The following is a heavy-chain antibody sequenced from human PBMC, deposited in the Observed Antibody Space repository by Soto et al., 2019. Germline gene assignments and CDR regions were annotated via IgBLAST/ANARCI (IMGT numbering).Heavy chain of an antibody. D-gene: IGHD2-8*01. CDR3: ARAGNICTNGVCYFNRRNWFDP. Sequence: PSETLSLTCAVYGGSFSGYYWSWIRQPPGKGLEWIGEINHSGSTNYNPSLKSRVTISVDTSKNQFSLKLSSVTAADTAVYYCARAGNICTNGVCYFNRRNWFDPWGQGTLVTVSS. CDR2: INHSGST. CDR1: GGSFSGYY. J-gene: IGHJ5*02. V-gene: IGHV4-34*01.